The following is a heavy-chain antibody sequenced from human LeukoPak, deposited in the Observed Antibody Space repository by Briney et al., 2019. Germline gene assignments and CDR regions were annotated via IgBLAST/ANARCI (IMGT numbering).Heavy chain of an antibody. D-gene: IGHD3-3*01. CDR3: ARTHDFWTTRKGDYFDP. CDR2: ISGYNGNT. CDR1: GYTFTSYG. J-gene: IGHJ4*02. V-gene: IGHV1-18*01. Sequence: ASVKVSCKASGYTFTSYGISRVRQAPGQGLEWMGWISGYNGNTNYAQRFQDRITMTVDKSTTTVYMELNSLRSDDTAVYYCARTHDFWTTRKGDYFDPWGQGTLVTVSS.